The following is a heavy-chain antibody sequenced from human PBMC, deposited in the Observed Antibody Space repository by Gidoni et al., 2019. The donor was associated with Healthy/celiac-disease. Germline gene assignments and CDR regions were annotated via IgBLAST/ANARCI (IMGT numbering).Heavy chain of an antibody. J-gene: IGHJ4*02. CDR1: GFTFSSYA. CDR3: AKDSQVATISLGFDY. Sequence: EVQLLESGGGLVQPGGSLGLSCAASGFTFSSYAMSWVRQAPGKGLEWVSAISGSGGSTYYADSVKGRFTISRDNSKNTLYLQMNSLRAEDTAVYYCAKDSQVATISLGFDYWGQGTLVTVSS. CDR2: ISGSGGST. D-gene: IGHD5-12*01. V-gene: IGHV3-23*01.